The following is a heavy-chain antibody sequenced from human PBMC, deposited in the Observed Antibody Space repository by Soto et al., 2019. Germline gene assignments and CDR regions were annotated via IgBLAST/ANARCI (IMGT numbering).Heavy chain of an antibody. J-gene: IGHJ5*02. D-gene: IGHD2-2*01. V-gene: IGHV1-69*06. CDR3: ARDQFAPSIVVVPAAGNWFDP. Sequence: QVQLVQSGAEVKKPGSSVKVSCKASGGTFSSYAISWVRQAPGQGLEWMGGIIPIFGTANYAQKFQGRVTITADKSTSGGYMELSSLGSEDTSVYYCARDQFAPSIVVVPAAGNWFDPWGQGTLVTVSS. CDR2: IIPIFGTA. CDR1: GGTFSSYA.